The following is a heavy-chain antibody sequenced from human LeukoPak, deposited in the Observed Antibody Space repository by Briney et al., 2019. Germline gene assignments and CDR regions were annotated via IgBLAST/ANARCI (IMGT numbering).Heavy chain of an antibody. CDR2: TYYRSKWYN. Sequence: PSQTLSLTCAISGVSVSSNSVAWDWIRPSPSRGLEWVGRTYYRSKWYNDYAVSVKSRITINPDTSKNQFSLQLNSVTPEDTAVYYCAREAGDPLIYYYYYGMDVWGQGTTVTVSS. CDR1: GVSVSSNSVA. J-gene: IGHJ6*02. D-gene: IGHD7-27*01. CDR3: AREAGDPLIYYYYYGMDV. V-gene: IGHV6-1*01.